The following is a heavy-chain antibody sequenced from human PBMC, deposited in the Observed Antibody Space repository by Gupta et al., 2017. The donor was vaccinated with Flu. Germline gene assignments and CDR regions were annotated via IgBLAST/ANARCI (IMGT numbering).Heavy chain of an antibody. CDR3: ARTGRFSTPYYFLDV. CDR2: INQSGTI. J-gene: IGHJ6*03. V-gene: IGHV4-34*01. Sequence: SPGKGVEWIGGINQSGTIHYNPSLHSRVTFSVDPSKNQFSLHLRAVTAGETAIYYCARTGRFSTPYYFLDVWGKGAAVSVFS. D-gene: IGHD2-2*01.